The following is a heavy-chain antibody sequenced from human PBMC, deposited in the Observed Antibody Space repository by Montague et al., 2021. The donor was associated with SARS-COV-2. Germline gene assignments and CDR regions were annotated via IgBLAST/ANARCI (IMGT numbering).Heavy chain of an antibody. CDR3: ARGLPVTTLFYYFGMDV. CDR1: GGSFSGNY. V-gene: IGHV4-34*01. J-gene: IGHJ6*02. D-gene: IGHD4-11*01. CDR2: INHYGST. Sequence: SETLSLTRAVYGGSFSGNYWSWIRQPPGKGLEWIGEINHYGSTNYNPSLKSRVTMSVDMSKNQFSLKLSSVTAADTAVYYCARGLPVTTLFYYFGMDVWGQGTTVTVSS.